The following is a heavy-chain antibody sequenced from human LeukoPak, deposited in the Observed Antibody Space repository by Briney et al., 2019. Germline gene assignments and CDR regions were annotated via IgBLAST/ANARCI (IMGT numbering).Heavy chain of an antibody. V-gene: IGHV1-18*01. CDR1: GYTFTSYG. Sequence: GASVKVSCKASGYTFTSYGISWVRQAPGQGLEWMGWISAYNGKTNYAQKLQGRVTMTTDTSTSTAYMELRSLRSEDTAVYYCARNIRIARGGSYLYFLYYFDYWGQGTLVTVSS. CDR3: ARNIRIARGGSYLYFLYYFDY. J-gene: IGHJ4*02. CDR2: ISAYNGKT. D-gene: IGHD1-26*01.